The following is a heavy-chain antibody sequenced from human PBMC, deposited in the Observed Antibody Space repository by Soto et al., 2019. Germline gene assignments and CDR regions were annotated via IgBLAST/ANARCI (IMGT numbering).Heavy chain of an antibody. J-gene: IGHJ6*02. CDR2: IYHSGST. V-gene: IGHV4-4*02. CDR3: ARVSGSYYYGMDV. Sequence: QVQLQESGPGLVKPSGTLSLTCAVSGGSISSSNWWSWVRQPPGKGLEWIGEIYHSGSTNYNPSRKSRVTISVDTSQNQFSRRLSSVTAADTAVYYCARVSGSYYYGMDVWGQGTTVTVSS. D-gene: IGHD1-26*01. CDR1: GGSISSSNW.